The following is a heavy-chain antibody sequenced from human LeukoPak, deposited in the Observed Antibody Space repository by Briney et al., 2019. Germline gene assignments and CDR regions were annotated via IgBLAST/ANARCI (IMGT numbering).Heavy chain of an antibody. CDR1: GGSISSYY. D-gene: IGHD4-11*01. CDR2: IYYSGST. CDR3: ARDDYSNPGWFDP. V-gene: IGHV4-59*01. J-gene: IGHJ5*02. Sequence: SDTLSLTCTITGGSISSYYWSWIRQPPGKGLEWIGYIYYSGSTNYNPSLKSRVTISVDTSKNQFSLKLSSVTAADTAVYYCARDDYSNPGWFDPWGQGTLVTVSS.